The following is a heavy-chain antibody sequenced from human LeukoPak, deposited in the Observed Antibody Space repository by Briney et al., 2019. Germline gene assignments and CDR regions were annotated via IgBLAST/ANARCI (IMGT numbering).Heavy chain of an antibody. J-gene: IGHJ6*03. CDR2: IYYSGST. CDR3: ARETYYYDSSGYLRKYYYMDV. Sequence: SETLSLTCTVSGGSISSSSYYWGWIRQPPGKGLEWIGSIYYSGSTYYNPSLKSRVTISVDTSKNQFSLKLSSVTAADTAVYYCARETYYYDSSGYLRKYYYMDVWGKGTTVTVSS. CDR1: GGSISSSSYY. V-gene: IGHV4-39*01. D-gene: IGHD3-22*01.